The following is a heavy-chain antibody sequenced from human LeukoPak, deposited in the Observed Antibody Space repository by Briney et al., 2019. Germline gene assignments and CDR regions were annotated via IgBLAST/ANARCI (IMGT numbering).Heavy chain of an antibody. D-gene: IGHD1-26*01. Sequence: GGSLRLSCVASGFTFSNYWMSWVRQAPGKGLEWVANIKEDGSEKYYVDSVKGRFTISRDNAKNSLYLDMNSLRAEDTAVYYCARDKIVGATLFDFWGQGTLVTVSS. J-gene: IGHJ4*02. CDR3: ARDKIVGATLFDF. CDR1: GFTFSNYW. CDR2: IKEDGSEK. V-gene: IGHV3-7*03.